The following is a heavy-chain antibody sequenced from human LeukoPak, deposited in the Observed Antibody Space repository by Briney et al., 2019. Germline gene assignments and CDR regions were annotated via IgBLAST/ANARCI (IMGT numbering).Heavy chain of an antibody. D-gene: IGHD5-18*01. V-gene: IGHV1-2*02. J-gene: IGHJ3*02. CDR3: ARDGKDWIQLWFWFAFDI. Sequence: ASVKVSCKASGYNFTGNYIHWVRQAPGQGLEWTGWINPNSGDTNYAQKFQGRVTMTRDTSISTASMELNRLRSDDTAVYYCARDGKDWIQLWFWFAFDIWGQGTMVTVSS. CDR2: INPNSGDT. CDR1: GYNFTGNY.